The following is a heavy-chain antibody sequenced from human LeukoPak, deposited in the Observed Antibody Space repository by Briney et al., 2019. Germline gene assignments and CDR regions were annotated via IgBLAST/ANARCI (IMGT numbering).Heavy chain of an antibody. CDR2: TYYRSKWYN. V-gene: IGHV6-1*01. J-gene: IGHJ5*02. CDR1: GDSVSSNSAA. Sequence: SPTLSLTFAISGDSVSSNSAAWNWIRQSPSRGLEWLGSTYYRSKWYNDYAVSVKSRITINPDTSKNQFSLQLNSVTPEDTAVYYCAAEEGSDYDPRFDPWGQGTLVTVSS. CDR3: AAEEGSDYDPRFDP. D-gene: IGHD3-3*01.